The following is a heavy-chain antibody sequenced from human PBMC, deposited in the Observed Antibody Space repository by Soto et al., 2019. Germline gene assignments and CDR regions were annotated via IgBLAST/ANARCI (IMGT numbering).Heavy chain of an antibody. V-gene: IGHV4-31*03. CDR3: ARARNKPFDP. CDR2: IYYSGST. D-gene: IGHD6-6*01. CDR1: GGSISSGGYY. Sequence: SETLSLTCTVSGGSISSGGYYWSWIRQHPGKGLEWIGYIYYSGSTYYNPSLKSRVTISVDTSKNQFSLKLSSVAAADTAVYYCARARNKPFDPWGQGTLVTVSS. J-gene: IGHJ5*02.